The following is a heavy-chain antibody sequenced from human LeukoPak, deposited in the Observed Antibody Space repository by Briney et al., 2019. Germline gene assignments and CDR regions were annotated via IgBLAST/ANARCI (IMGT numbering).Heavy chain of an antibody. V-gene: IGHV4-34*01. CDR3: ARLGLRAFDI. J-gene: IGHJ3*02. Sequence: PSETLSLTCAVYGGSFSGYYWSWIRQPPGKGLEWIGEINHSGSTNYNPSLKSRVTISVDTSKNQFSLKLSSVTAADTAVYYCARLGLRAFDIWGQGTMVTVSS. CDR2: INHSGST. D-gene: IGHD3/OR15-3a*01. CDR1: GGSFSGYY.